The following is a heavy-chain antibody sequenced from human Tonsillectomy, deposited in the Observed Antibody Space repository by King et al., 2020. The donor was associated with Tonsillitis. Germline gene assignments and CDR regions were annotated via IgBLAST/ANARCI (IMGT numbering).Heavy chain of an antibody. J-gene: IGHJ4*02. CDR2: IYYSGST. CDR3: AIYYPHDSSDSHWICVY. V-gene: IGHV4-61*01. Sequence: VQLQESGPGLVKPSETLSLTCTVSGGSVSSGSCYWSWIRQPPGKGLEWIGNIYYSGSTNYNPSLKSRGTISVDTSKNQFSLKLSTLNAADTAVYYCAIYYPHDSSDSHWICVYWGQGTLVTVSS. D-gene: IGHD3-22*01. CDR1: GGSVSSGSCY.